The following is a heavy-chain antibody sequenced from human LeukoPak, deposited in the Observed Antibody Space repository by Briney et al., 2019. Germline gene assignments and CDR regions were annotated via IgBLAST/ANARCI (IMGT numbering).Heavy chain of an antibody. V-gene: IGHV3-23*01. CDR3: AKVPHIAAAGTHFDY. CDR1: GFTFCTYA. D-gene: IGHD6-13*01. Sequence: GGALRLSCAAPGFTFCTYAVTRLPQAPGKGPGWVSALSASGGKTYYADSVKGRFTISRDNSKNMLYLQMNSLRAEDTAVYYCAKVPHIAAAGTHFDYWGQGTLVTVSS. CDR2: LSASGGKT. J-gene: IGHJ4*02.